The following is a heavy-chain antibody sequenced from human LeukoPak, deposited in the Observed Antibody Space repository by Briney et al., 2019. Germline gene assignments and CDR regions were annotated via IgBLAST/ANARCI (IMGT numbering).Heavy chain of an antibody. CDR2: ISSSSSYI. D-gene: IGHD5-18*01. CDR3: VKDIRRGYNFGYDQFAY. CDR1: GCTFSSYS. Sequence: TGGSLRLSCAASGCTFSSYSMNWVRQAPGKGLEWVSSISSSSSYIYYADSVKGRFTISRDNAKNSLYLQMNSLRAEDTAVYYCVKDIRRGYNFGYDQFAYWGQGTLVTVSS. V-gene: IGHV3-21*01. J-gene: IGHJ4*02.